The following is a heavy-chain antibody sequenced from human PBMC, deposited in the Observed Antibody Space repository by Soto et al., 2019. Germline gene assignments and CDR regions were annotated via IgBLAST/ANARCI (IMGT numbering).Heavy chain of an antibody. CDR2: ISAYSGNT. D-gene: IGHD3-10*01. V-gene: IGHV1-18*01. CDR1: GYTFTSYG. J-gene: IGHJ4*02. Sequence: QVQLVQSGAEVKKPGASVKVSCKASGYTFTSYGISWVRQAPGQGLEWMGWISAYSGNTNYAQKLQGRVTMTTDTSTSTAYMELRSLRSDDTAVYYCARDVGWFGELLSLYPFDYWGQGTLVTVSS. CDR3: ARDVGWFGELLSLYPFDY.